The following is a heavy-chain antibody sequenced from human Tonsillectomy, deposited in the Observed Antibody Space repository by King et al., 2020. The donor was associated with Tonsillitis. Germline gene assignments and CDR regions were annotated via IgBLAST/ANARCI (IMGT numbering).Heavy chain of an antibody. J-gene: IGHJ4*02. CDR2: IYYSGST. Sequence: QPQESGPGLVKPSETLSLTCTVSGGSISSYYWSWIRQPPGKGLEWIGYIYYSGSTNYNPSLKSRVTISVDTSKNQFSLKLSSVTAADTAVYYCARDSPYSGSYYGTFDYWGQGTLVTVSS. CDR3: ARDSPYSGSYYGTFDY. CDR1: GGSISSYY. V-gene: IGHV4-59*01. D-gene: IGHD1-26*01.